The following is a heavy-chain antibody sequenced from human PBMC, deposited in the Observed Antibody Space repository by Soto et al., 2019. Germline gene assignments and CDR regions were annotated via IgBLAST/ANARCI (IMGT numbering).Heavy chain of an antibody. D-gene: IGHD3-10*01. CDR1: GGSFSGYY. Sequence: ASETLSLTCAVYGGSFSGYYWSWIRQPPGKGLEWIGEINHSGSTNYNPSLKSRVTISVDTSKNQFSLKLSSVTAADKAVYYCSGGTYYYGSGSYYFDYWGQGTLVTVSS. CDR3: SGGTYYYGSGSYYFDY. J-gene: IGHJ4*02. CDR2: INHSGST. V-gene: IGHV4-34*01.